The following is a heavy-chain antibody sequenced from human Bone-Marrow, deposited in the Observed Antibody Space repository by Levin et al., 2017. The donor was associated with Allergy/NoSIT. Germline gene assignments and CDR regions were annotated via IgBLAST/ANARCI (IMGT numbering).Heavy chain of an antibody. D-gene: IGHD6-19*01. J-gene: IGHJ3*01. Sequence: PGGSLRLSCAASGFTFISYAMHWVRQAPGKGLEWVAVISYDGTYKDYADSVKGRFILSRDNSKSTLYLQMSSLRPEDTALYFCARASSGWYPGDAFALWGQGTMVTVSS. CDR3: ARASSGWYPGDAFAL. CDR2: ISYDGTYK. V-gene: IGHV3-30-3*01. CDR1: GFTFISYA.